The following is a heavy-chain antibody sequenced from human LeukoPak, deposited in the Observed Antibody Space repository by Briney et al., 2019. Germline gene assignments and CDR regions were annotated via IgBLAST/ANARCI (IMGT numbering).Heavy chain of an antibody. CDR3: ARDVVAAGTRYFDY. Sequence: SETLSLTCTVSGGSISSGGYYWSWIRQHPGKGLEWIGYIYYSGSTYYNPSLKSRVTISVDTSKNQFSLKLSSVTAADTAVYYCARDVVAAGTRYFDYWGQGTLVTVSS. CDR1: GGSISSGGYY. J-gene: IGHJ4*02. D-gene: IGHD6-13*01. CDR2: IYYSGST. V-gene: IGHV4-31*03.